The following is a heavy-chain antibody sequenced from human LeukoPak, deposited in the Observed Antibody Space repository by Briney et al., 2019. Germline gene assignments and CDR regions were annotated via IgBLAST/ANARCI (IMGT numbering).Heavy chain of an antibody. V-gene: IGHV4-30-4*01. CDR3: ARHGGSSWGPYYYGMDV. Sequence: SQTLSLTCTVSGGSISSGDHYWTWIRQPPGKGLEWIGYIYYSGSAYYNPSLKSRVTISVDTSKNQFSLKLSSVTAADTAVYYCARHGGSSWGPYYYGMDVWGQGTTVTVSS. CDR1: GGSISSGDHY. CDR2: IYYSGSA. J-gene: IGHJ6*02. D-gene: IGHD6-13*01.